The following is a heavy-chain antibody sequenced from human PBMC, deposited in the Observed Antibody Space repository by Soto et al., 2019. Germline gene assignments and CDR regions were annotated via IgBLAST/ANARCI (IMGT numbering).Heavy chain of an antibody. V-gene: IGHV3-7*01. CDR1: GFTFSSYY. J-gene: IGHJ4*02. CDR3: AKWGGAGRDY. D-gene: IGHD1-26*01. Sequence: EVQLVESGGGLVQPGGSLRLSCADSGFTFSSYYMSCVRQAQGKGLEWVANVNEDGGEKYYVDSVKGRFTVSRDNAENSLYLQMNSLRAEDTAVYYCAKWGGAGRDYWGQGTLVTVSS. CDR2: VNEDGGEK.